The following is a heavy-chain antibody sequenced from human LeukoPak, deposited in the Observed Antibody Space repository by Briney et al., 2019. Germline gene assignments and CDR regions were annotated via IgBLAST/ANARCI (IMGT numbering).Heavy chain of an antibody. J-gene: IGHJ1*01. CDR1: GFVFNDCT. CDR2: INWDGGST. V-gene: IGHV3-43*01. D-gene: IGHD6-13*01. CDR3: AKDAGISAAGTYFPH. Sequence: GGSLKLSCAASGFVFNDCTMHWVRQGPGKGLEWVSLINWDGGSTYYSDSVKGRFTIARDNSKNSLYLQMNSLRTEDTALYYCAKDAGISAAGTYFPHWGQGTLVTVSS.